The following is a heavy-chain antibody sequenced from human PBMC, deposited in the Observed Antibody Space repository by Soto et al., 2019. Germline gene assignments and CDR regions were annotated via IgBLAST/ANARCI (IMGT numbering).Heavy chain of an antibody. CDR3: ATAPHYDFWSGDHHFDY. V-gene: IGHV4-59*08. D-gene: IGHD3-3*01. J-gene: IGHJ4*02. CDR2: IYYSGST. Sequence: PSETLSLTCTVSGGSISSYYWSWIRQPPGKGLEWIGYIYYSGSTDYNPSLKSRVTISVDTSKNQFSLKLSSVTAADTAVYYCATAPHYDFWSGDHHFDYWGRGTLVTVSS. CDR1: GGSISSYY.